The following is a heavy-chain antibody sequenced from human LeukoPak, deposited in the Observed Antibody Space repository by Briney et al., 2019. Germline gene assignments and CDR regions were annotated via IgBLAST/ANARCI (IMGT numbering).Heavy chain of an antibody. V-gene: IGHV3-21*01. D-gene: IGHD3-3*01. CDR1: GFTFSSYS. CDR2: ISSSSSYI. CDR3: ARDSDDFWIGYLRPRIDY. Sequence: GGSLRLSCAASGFTFSSYSMNWVRQAPGKGLEWVSSISSSSSYIYYADSVKGRFTISRDNAKNSLYLQMNSLRAEDTAVFYCARDSDDFWIGYLRPRIDYWGQGTLVTVSS. J-gene: IGHJ4*02.